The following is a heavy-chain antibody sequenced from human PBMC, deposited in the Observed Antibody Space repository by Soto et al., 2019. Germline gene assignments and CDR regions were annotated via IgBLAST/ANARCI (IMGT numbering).Heavy chain of an antibody. D-gene: IGHD2-8*01. CDR2: ISSGGRNT. CDR3: ASRHCTNGLCPFDD. Sequence: GGSLRLSCAASGVTFKTYSLSWVRQTPGKWLEWVSSISSGGRNTYYADAVKGRFSISRDNAKNSLFLQMDSLRAEDTAVYYCASRHCTNGLCPFDDWGQGTPVTVSS. V-gene: IGHV3-21*01. J-gene: IGHJ4*02. CDR1: GVTFKTYS.